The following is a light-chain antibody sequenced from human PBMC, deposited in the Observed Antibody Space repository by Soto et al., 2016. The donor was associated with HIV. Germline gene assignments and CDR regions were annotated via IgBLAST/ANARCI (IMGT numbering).Light chain of an antibody. CDR1: NLGSQS. J-gene: IGLJ2*01. CDR2: DDR. CDR3: QVWDSRSDGL. V-gene: IGLV3-21*03. Sequence: SYELTQPAAVSVAPGKPATITCGGDNLGSQSIHWYQQKPGQAPVLVVYDDRARPSGIPERFSGSNSGNTATLTISRVEVGDEADYYCQVWDSRSDGLFGG.